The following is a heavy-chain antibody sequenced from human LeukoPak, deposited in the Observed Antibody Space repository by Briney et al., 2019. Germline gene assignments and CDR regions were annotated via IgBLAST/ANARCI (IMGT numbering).Heavy chain of an antibody. J-gene: IGHJ5*02. Sequence: PSETLSLTCTVSGGSISSSSYYWSWIRQPAGKGLEWIGRIYTSGSTNYNPSLKSRVTMSVDTSKNQFSLKLSSVTAADTAVYYCARGYYGDYLNWFDPWGQGTLVTVSS. CDR2: IYTSGST. D-gene: IGHD4-17*01. CDR3: ARGYYGDYLNWFDP. V-gene: IGHV4-61*02. CDR1: GGSISSSSYY.